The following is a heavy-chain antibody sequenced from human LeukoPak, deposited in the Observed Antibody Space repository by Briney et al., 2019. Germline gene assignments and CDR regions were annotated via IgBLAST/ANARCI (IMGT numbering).Heavy chain of an antibody. J-gene: IGHJ4*02. Sequence: GGSLRLSCAASGFTFSSYWMSWVRQAPGKGLEWVANIKQDGSEKYYVDSVKGRFTISRDNAKNSLYLQMNSLRAEDTAVYYCARVGVYYYGSGSPIFDYWGQGTLVTVSS. CDR2: IKQDGSEK. V-gene: IGHV3-7*01. CDR1: GFTFSSYW. CDR3: ARVGVYYYGSGSPIFDY. D-gene: IGHD3-10*01.